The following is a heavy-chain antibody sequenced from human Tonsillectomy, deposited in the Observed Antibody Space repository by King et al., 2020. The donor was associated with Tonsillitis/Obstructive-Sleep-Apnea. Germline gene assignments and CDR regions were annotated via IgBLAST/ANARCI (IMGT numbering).Heavy chain of an antibody. CDR3: VRNGAFYFEY. D-gene: IGHD2-8*01. Sequence: QLQESGPGLVKPSGTLSLPCAVSGASISSSHWWSWVRQPPGQGLEWIGEISHSGSTNFNPFLKSRVTISVDYSRNQFSLNLNSVTAADTAVYYCVRNGAFYFEYWGQGTLVTVSS. J-gene: IGHJ4*02. CDR2: ISHSGST. CDR1: GASISSSHW. V-gene: IGHV4-4*02.